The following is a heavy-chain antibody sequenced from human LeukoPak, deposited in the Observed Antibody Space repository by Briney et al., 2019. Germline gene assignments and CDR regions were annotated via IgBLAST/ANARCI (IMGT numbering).Heavy chain of an antibody. CDR3: AKADTTLVPFDH. D-gene: IGHD5-18*01. CDR2: ISWDAGRT. CDR1: GFTSDDYT. Sequence: GGSLRLSCAASGFTSDDYTMHWVRQAPGKGLEWVSLISWDAGRTYYADSVKGRFTISRDNSKNSLYLQMNSLRTEDTALYYCAKADTTLVPFDHWGQGTLVTVSS. J-gene: IGHJ4*02. V-gene: IGHV3-43*01.